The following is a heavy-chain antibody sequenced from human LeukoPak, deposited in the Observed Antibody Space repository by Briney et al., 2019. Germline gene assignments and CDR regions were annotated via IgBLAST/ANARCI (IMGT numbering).Heavy chain of an antibody. CDR3: TRVDRVWELLTFDY. D-gene: IGHD1-26*01. Sequence: GGSLRLSCTASGFTFGDYAMSWVRQAPGKGLEWVGFIRSKAYGGTTEYAASVKGRFTISRDDSKSIAYLQMNSLKTEDTAVYYCTRVDRVWELLTFDYWGQGTLVTVSS. J-gene: IGHJ4*02. V-gene: IGHV3-49*04. CDR1: GFTFGDYA. CDR2: IRSKAYGGTT.